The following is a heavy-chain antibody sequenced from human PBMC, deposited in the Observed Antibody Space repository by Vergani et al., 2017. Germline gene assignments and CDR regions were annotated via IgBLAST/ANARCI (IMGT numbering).Heavy chain of an antibody. CDR1: GGSFSSYY. D-gene: IGHD3-3*01. CDR2: IYYSGST. CDR3: ARGFNYDFWSGLYYYYYMDV. Sequence: QVQLQQWGAGLLKPSETLSLTCAVYGGSFSSYYWSWIRQPPGKGLEWIGYIYYSGSTNYNPSLKSRVTISVDTSKNQFSLKLSSVTAADTDVYYCARGFNYDFWSGLYYYYYMDVWGKGTTVTVSS. J-gene: IGHJ6*03. V-gene: IGHV4-34*11.